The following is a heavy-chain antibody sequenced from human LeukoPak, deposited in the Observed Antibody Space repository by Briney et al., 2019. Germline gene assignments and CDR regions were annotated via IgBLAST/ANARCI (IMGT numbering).Heavy chain of an antibody. D-gene: IGHD3-16*01. Sequence: GGSLRLSCAASGFTFSSYAMSWVRQAPGKGLERVSAISGSGGSTYYADSVKGRFTISRDNSKNTLYLQMNSLRAEDTAVYYCAIFERAGGAFDIWGQGTMVTVSS. CDR2: ISGSGGST. CDR1: GFTFSSYA. J-gene: IGHJ3*02. CDR3: AIFERAGGAFDI. V-gene: IGHV3-23*01.